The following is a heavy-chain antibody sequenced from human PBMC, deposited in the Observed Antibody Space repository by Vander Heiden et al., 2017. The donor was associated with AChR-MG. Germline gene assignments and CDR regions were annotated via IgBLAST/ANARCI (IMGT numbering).Heavy chain of an antibody. V-gene: IGHV4-39*01. CDR2: MSYIGTA. Sequence: QLQLQESAPRLVKPSETLSLTCTVSGAAISRRDQYWGWIRQPPGKGLEWLGSMSYIGTAFYNPSLKSRVTISVDTSKNQFSLKLRSVTAADTALYYCTRLTYCSGGTCSLDYWGQGTLVTVSS. CDR3: TRLTYCSGGTCSLDY. D-gene: IGHD2-15*01. J-gene: IGHJ4*02. CDR1: GAAISRRDQY.